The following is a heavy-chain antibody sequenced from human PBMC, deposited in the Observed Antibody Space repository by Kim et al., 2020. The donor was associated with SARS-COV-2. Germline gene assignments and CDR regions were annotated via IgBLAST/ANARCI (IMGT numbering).Heavy chain of an antibody. CDR2: ITHSAST. CDR3: AREEREGDYVGYYGMDV. D-gene: IGHD4-17*01. V-gene: IGHV4-34*01. Sequence: SETLSLTCAVYGGSFSGYYWSWIRQPPGKGLEWLGEITHSASTNYNPSLKSRVTISVDTSKNQFSLKRNSVTGADTAVYYCAREEREGDYVGYYGMDVWGQGPTVTVS. J-gene: IGHJ6*02. CDR1: GGSFSGYY.